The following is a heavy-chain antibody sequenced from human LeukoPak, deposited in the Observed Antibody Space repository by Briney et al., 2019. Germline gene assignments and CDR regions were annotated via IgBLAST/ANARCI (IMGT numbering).Heavy chain of an antibody. J-gene: IGHJ3*02. CDR2: INHSGST. Sequence: SETLSLTCAVYGGSFSGYYWSWIRQPPGKGLEWIGEINHSGSTNYNPSLKSRVTISVDTSKNQFSLKLSSVTAAGTAVYYCARGLPHIVGATYGAFDIWGQGTMVTVSS. V-gene: IGHV4-34*01. D-gene: IGHD1-26*01. CDR1: GGSFSGYY. CDR3: ARGLPHIVGATYGAFDI.